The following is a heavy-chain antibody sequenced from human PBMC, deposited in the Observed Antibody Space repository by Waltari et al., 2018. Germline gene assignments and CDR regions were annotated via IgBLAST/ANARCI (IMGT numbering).Heavy chain of an antibody. J-gene: IGHJ4*02. CDR3: AREPSSEMGFDY. CDR1: GCSISSSSYY. CDR2: IYYSGNT. V-gene: IGHV4-39*07. Sequence: QLQLQESGPGLVKPSETLSLTCTVSGCSISSSSYYWGWLRQPPGKGLECLATIYYSGNTFYNPSIKSRATLSIDTSKNQFSLKLSSVTAADTAVYYCAREPSSEMGFDYWGQGTLVSVSS. D-gene: IGHD6-6*01.